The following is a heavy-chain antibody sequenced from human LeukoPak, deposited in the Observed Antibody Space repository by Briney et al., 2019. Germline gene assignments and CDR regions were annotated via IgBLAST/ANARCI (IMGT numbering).Heavy chain of an antibody. Sequence: GGSLRLSCSVSGFTFSTYGMHWVRQAPGKGLEYVSAIISNGGNTYYADSVKSRFTMNRDNSKNTLYLQMSSLRADDTAVYYCVRGTGYWGQGTLVTVSS. D-gene: IGHD4-17*01. CDR3: VRGTGY. V-gene: IGHV3-64D*06. CDR2: IISNGGNT. CDR1: GFTFSTYG. J-gene: IGHJ4*02.